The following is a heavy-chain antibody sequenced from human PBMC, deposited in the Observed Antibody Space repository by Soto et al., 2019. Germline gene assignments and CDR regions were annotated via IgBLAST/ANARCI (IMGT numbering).Heavy chain of an antibody. CDR2: VSDSGGTT. J-gene: IGHJ4*02. V-gene: IGHV3-23*01. CDR1: GFAFSTYA. CDR3: AKELSYNSGRPFDY. Sequence: EVHLLESGGGLVQPGGSLRLSCAASGFAFSTYAMTWVHQAPGKGLEWVSSVSDSGGTTFYADSVKGRFTVSRHNSKNTLYLQMNSLRAEDTALYFCAKELSYNSGRPFDYWGQGTLVTVSS. D-gene: IGHD3-10*01.